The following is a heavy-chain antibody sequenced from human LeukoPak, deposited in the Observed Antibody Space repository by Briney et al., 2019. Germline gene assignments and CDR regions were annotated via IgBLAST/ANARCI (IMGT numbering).Heavy chain of an antibody. V-gene: IGHV4-59*01. D-gene: IGHD3-3*01. CDR2: IYYSGST. J-gene: IGHJ4*02. CDR1: GDSISPYC. CDR3: ARISTIFGVVTKRDDY. Sequence: PSETLSLTGTVSGDSISPYCWSWIRQPPGKGLEWIGYIYYSGSTNYNPSLKSRVTISVDTSKNQFSLKLSSVTAADTAVYYCARISTIFGVVTKRDDYWGQGTLVTVSS.